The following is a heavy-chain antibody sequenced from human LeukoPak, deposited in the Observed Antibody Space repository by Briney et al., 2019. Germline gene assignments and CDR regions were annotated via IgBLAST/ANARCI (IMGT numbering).Heavy chain of an antibody. V-gene: IGHV3-23*01. Sequence: GGSLRLSCAASGFTFSSYTMSWVRQASGKGLEWVSTISASGGSTYYADSVKGRFTISRDNSKNTLYLQMNSLRAEDTAVYYCAKRLPGPFDYWGQGALVTVSS. CDR2: ISASGGST. D-gene: IGHD1-1*01. CDR1: GFTFSSYT. CDR3: AKRLPGPFDY. J-gene: IGHJ4*02.